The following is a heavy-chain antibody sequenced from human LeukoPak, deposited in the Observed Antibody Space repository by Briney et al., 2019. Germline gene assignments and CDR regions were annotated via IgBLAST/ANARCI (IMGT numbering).Heavy chain of an antibody. CDR1: GFTFDNYA. J-gene: IGHJ4*02. CDR3: AKSQLLWFGEDFDY. D-gene: IGHD3-10*01. V-gene: IGHV3-23*01. CDR2: ISGSGGST. Sequence: PGGSLRLSCAASGFTFDNYAMNWVRQAPGKGLEWVSAISGSGGSTYYADSVKGRLTISRDNSKNTLYLQMNSLRAEDTAVYYCAKSQLLWFGEDFDYWGQGTLVTVSS.